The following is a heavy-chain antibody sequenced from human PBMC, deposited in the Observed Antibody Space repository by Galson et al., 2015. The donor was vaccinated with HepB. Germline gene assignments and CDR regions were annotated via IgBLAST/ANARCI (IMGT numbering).Heavy chain of an antibody. Sequence: SVKVSCKASGYTFTGYYMHWVRQAPGQGLEWMGRINPDTVATNYAQNFQGRVTMTRDRSISTAYMELRRLRSDDTAVYNCVRSLGRCNGGSCYPLNMDVWGKGTTVTVSS. J-gene: IGHJ6*03. V-gene: IGHV1-2*06. CDR1: GYTFTGYY. CDR3: VRSLGRCNGGSCYPLNMDV. D-gene: IGHD2-15*01. CDR2: INPDTVAT.